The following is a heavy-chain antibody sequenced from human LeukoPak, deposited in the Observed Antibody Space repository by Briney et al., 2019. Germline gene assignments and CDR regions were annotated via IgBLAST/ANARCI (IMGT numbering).Heavy chain of an antibody. CDR1: GGTFSSYA. V-gene: IGHV1-69*04. D-gene: IGHD3-9*01. CDR2: IIPILGIA. J-gene: IGHJ6*02. Sequence: SVKVSCKASGGTFSSYAISWVRQAPGQGLEWMGRIIPILGIANYAQKFQGRVTITADKSTSTAYMELSSLRSEDTAVYYCAREVRYSQVSYGMDVWGQGTTVTASS. CDR3: AREVRYSQVSYGMDV.